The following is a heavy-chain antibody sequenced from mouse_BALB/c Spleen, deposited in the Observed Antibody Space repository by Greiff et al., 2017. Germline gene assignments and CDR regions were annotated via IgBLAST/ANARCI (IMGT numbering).Heavy chain of an antibody. CDR2: IDPANGNN. D-gene: IGHD3-1*01. J-gene: IGHJ3*01. CDR3: ASPARATAWFAY. Sequence: VQLQQSGAELVKPGASVKLSCTASGFNIKDTYMHWVKQRPEQGLEWIGRIDPANGNNKYDPKFQGKATITADTSSNTAYLQLSSLTSEDTAVYYCASPARATAWFAYWGQGTLVTVSA. V-gene: IGHV14-3*02. CDR1: GFNIKDTY.